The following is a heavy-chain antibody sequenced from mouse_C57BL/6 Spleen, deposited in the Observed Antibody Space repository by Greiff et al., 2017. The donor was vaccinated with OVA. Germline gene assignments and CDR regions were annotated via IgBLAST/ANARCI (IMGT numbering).Heavy chain of an antibody. D-gene: IGHD1-1*01. CDR1: GYTFTSYW. J-gene: IGHJ3*01. CDR2: IDPCGSNT. Sequence: QVQLKQPGAELVMPGASVKLSCKASGYTFTSYWMNWVKQRPGQGLEWIGEIDPCGSNTKYNQKFKGKATLTVDKSSSTAYMQLSSLTSEDSAVSYCERNYYYSSYEAWFAYWGQGTLVTVSA. CDR3: ERNYYYSSYEAWFAY. V-gene: IGHV1-69*01.